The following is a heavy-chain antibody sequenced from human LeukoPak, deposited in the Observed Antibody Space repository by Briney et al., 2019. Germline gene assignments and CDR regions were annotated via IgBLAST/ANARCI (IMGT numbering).Heavy chain of an antibody. V-gene: IGHV3-13*01. D-gene: IGHD6-13*01. J-gene: IGHJ4*02. Sequence: GGSLRLSCAASGFTFSSYDMHWVRQATGKGLEWVSAIGTAGDTYYPGSVKGRFTISRDNSKNTLYLQMNSLRPEDTAVYHCARGTGDTSSWYHDYWGQGTLVTVS. CDR1: GFTFSSYD. CDR3: ARGTGDTSSWYHDY. CDR2: IGTAGDT.